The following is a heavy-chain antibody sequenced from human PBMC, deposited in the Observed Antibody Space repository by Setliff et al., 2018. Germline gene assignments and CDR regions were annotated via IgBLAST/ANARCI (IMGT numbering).Heavy chain of an antibody. Sequence: SVKVSCKASGGAFSSCAISWVRQAPGQGLEWMGGIIPIFGTANYAQMFQGRVTITADKSTGTAYMELSSLRSEDTAVYYCARNAITGTTRKYYYYMDVWGKGTTVTVSS. J-gene: IGHJ6*03. V-gene: IGHV1-69*06. CDR1: GGAFSSCA. CDR3: ARNAITGTTRKYYYYMDV. CDR2: IIPIFGTA. D-gene: IGHD1-7*01.